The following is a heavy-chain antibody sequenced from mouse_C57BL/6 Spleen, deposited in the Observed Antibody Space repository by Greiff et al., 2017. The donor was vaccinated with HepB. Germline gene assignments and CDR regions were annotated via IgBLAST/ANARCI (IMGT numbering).Heavy chain of an antibody. D-gene: IGHD1-1*01. J-gene: IGHJ2*01. CDR1: GFTFSSYS. CDR3: ARDLSSYHYFDY. Sequence: DVKLVESGGGLVKPGGSLKLSCAASGFTFSSYSMSWVRQTPEKRLEWVATISDGGSYTYYPDNVKGRFTISRDNAKNNLYLQMSHLKSEDTAMYYCARDLSSYHYFDYWGQGTTLTVSS. CDR2: ISDGGSYT. V-gene: IGHV5-4*01.